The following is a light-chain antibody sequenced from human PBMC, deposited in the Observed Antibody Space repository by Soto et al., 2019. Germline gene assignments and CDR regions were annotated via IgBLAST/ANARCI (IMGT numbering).Light chain of an antibody. J-gene: IGLJ2*01. V-gene: IGLV2-14*01. CDR1: SSDVGGYDY. Sequence: QAVVTQPASVSESPGQSVTISCTGTSSDVGGYDYVSWYQQHPGKAPQLLIYDVSIRPSGVSDRFSGSKSGNTASLTISGLQAEDEADYYCNSYTSSSTVAFGGGTKLTVL. CDR3: NSYTSSSTVA. CDR2: DVS.